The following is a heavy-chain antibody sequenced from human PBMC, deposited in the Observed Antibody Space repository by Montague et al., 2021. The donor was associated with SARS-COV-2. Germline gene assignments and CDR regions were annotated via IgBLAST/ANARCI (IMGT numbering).Heavy chain of an antibody. D-gene: IGHD3-9*01. CDR1: GGSISRNSYY. CDR2: IPYSGST. V-gene: IGHV4-39*01. J-gene: IGHJ4*02. Sequence: SETLSLTCTVSGGSISRNSYYWGWIRQPPGKGLEWIGSIPYSGSTYYNPSLKSRVSISVDTSKNQFSLKLSSVTAADTAVYYCARGTVLRYFVWLLSYYFDYWGQGTLVTVSS. CDR3: ARGTVLRYFVWLLSYYFDY.